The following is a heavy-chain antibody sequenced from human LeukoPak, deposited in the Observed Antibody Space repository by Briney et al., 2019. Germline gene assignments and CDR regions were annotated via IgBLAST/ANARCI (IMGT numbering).Heavy chain of an antibody. CDR1: GFSFSTSW. Sequence: GGSLRLSCGASGFSFSTSWMTWGRQTPGKGLEWVAHINADGNEKFYVDSVKGRFTISRDNAKRSTYLQMDSLRVEDTAVYYCARGHYGRDYWGQGTLVTVSS. J-gene: IGHJ4*02. CDR3: ARGHYGRDY. V-gene: IGHV3-7*04. CDR2: INADGNEK. D-gene: IGHD4-17*01.